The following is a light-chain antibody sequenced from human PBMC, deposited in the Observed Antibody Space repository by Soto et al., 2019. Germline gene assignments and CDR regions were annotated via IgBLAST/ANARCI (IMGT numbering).Light chain of an antibody. CDR1: QSVSSY. CDR3: QQYNNWPPLT. J-gene: IGKJ4*01. Sequence: MVMTQSPATLSLSPGERATLSCRASQSVSSYLAWYQQKPGQAPSLLIYGASTRATGTPARFSGSGSGTEFTLTISSLQSEDFAVYYCQQYNNWPPLTFGGGTKVDIK. V-gene: IGKV3-15*01. CDR2: GAS.